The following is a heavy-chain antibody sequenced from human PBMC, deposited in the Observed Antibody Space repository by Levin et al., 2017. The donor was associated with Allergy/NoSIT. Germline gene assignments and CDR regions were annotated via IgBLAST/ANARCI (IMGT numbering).Heavy chain of an antibody. CDR2: ISAYNGDT. V-gene: IGHV1-18*01. D-gene: IGHD3-10*01. CDR3: ARASRRSMVRGVIAVPGMHYFDD. Sequence: GESLKISCKASGYIFSSYGISWVRQAPGQGLEWMGWISAYNGDTNYAQKLQGRVTMTTDTSTSTVSMELRSLRSDDTAVYYSARASRRSMVRGVIAVPGMHYFDDWGQGTLVTVSS. CDR1: GYIFSSYG. J-gene: IGHJ4*02.